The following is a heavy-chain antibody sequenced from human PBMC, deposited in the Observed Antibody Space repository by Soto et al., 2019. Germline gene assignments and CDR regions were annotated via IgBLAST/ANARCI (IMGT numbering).Heavy chain of an antibody. V-gene: IGHV1-69*13. Sequence: SVKVSCKASGYTFSNYAISWVRQAPGQGLEWMGGIIPIFGTANYAQKFQGRVTITADESTSTAYMELSSLRSEDTAVYYCASAVYGSGSYYSSPYYGMDVWGQGTTVTVSS. D-gene: IGHD3-10*01. CDR3: ASAVYGSGSYYSSPYYGMDV. CDR2: IIPIFGTA. J-gene: IGHJ6*02. CDR1: GYTFSNYA.